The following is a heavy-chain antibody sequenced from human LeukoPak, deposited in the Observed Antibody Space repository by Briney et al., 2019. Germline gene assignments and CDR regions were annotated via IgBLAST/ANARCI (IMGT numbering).Heavy chain of an antibody. J-gene: IGHJ4*02. D-gene: IGHD3-9*01. CDR3: ARDPLRAYFDY. CDR1: GYTFTSYY. Sequence: GASVKVSCKASGYTFTSYYMHWVRQAPGQGLEWMGIINPSGGSTSYTQKFQGRVTMTRDTSTSTVYMELSSLRSEDTAVYYCARDPLRAYFDYWGQGTLVTVSS. CDR2: INPSGGST. V-gene: IGHV1-46*01.